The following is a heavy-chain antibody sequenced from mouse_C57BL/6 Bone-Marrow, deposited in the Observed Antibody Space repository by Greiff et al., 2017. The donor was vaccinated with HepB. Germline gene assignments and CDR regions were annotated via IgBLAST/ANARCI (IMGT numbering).Heavy chain of an antibody. D-gene: IGHD1-1*01. CDR3: TTGYYGTYWDFDV. CDR2: IDPENGDT. Sequence: VQLQQSGAELVRPGASVKLSCTASGFNIKDDYMHWVKQRPEQGLEWIGWIDPENGDTEYASKFQGKATITADTSSNTAYLQLSSLTSEDTAVYYCTTGYYGTYWDFDVWGTGTTVTVSS. J-gene: IGHJ1*03. CDR1: GFNIKDDY. V-gene: IGHV14-4*01.